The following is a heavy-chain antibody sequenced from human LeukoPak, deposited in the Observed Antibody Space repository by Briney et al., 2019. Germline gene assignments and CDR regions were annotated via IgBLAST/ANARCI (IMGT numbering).Heavy chain of an antibody. CDR1: ASTFSDYW. J-gene: IGHJ4*02. CDR2: ISPDGSIT. CDR3: VRAWDY. Sequence: GGSLRLSCVVFASTFSDYWMQWVRQAPGKGLVWVSRISPDGSITDLADSVKGRFAIPRDNAKNTVFLQMNSLRAEDTALYYCVRAWDYWGQGSLVTVSS. V-gene: IGHV3-74*01.